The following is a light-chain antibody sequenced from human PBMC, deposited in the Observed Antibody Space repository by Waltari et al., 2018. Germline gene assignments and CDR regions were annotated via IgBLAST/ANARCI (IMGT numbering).Light chain of an antibody. J-gene: IGKJ5*01. CDR3: QQYNDWVT. V-gene: IGKV3-15*01. CDR1: QSVSSN. Sequence: EIVMTQSPATLSVSPGETATLSCRASQSVSSNLAWYQQKPGPGPRLLIFGASTRATAIPPRFSGSGSGTEFTLTISGLHSEDFAVYYCQQYNDWVTFGQGTRLDIK. CDR2: GAS.